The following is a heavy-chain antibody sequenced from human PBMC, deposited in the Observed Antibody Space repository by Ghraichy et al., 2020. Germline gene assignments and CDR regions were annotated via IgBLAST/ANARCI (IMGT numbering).Heavy chain of an antibody. CDR3: ARVDYDILTGYWRYYYGMDV. V-gene: IGHV3-48*04. CDR2: ISSSSSTI. CDR1: GFTFSSYS. D-gene: IGHD3-9*01. J-gene: IGHJ6*02. Sequence: GESLNISCAASGFTFSSYSMNWVRQAPGKGLEWVSYISSSSSTIYYADSVKGRFTISRDNAKNSLYLQMNSLRAEDTAVYYCARVDYDILTGYWRYYYGMDVWGQGTTVTVSS.